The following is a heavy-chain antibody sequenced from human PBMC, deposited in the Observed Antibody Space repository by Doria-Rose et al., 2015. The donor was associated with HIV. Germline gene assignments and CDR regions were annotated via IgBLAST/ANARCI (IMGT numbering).Heavy chain of an antibody. CDR1: GVSLSSPGMG. CDR2: IFSDDEG. D-gene: IGHD6-13*01. J-gene: IGHJ4*02. V-gene: IGHV2-26*01. CDR3: ARIKSSRWYHKYYFDF. Sequence: QITLKESGPVLVKPTETLTLTCTVSGVSLSSPGMGVSWIRQSPGKALEWLANIFSDDEGSYKTSLKSRLTISRGTSKSQVVLTMTDTDPVDTATYYCARIKSSRWYHKYYFDFWGQGTLVIVSA.